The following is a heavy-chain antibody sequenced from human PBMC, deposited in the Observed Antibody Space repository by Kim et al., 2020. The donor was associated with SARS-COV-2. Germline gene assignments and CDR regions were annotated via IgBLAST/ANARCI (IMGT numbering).Heavy chain of an antibody. Sequence: GGSLRLSCAASGFTFSSYGMHWVRQAPGKGLEWVAVISYDGSNKYYADSVKGRFTISRDNSKNTLYLQMNSLRAEDTAVYYCAKTPPPRDSSGYANAFDIWGQGTMVTVSS. J-gene: IGHJ3*02. CDR2: ISYDGSNK. D-gene: IGHD3-22*01. V-gene: IGHV3-30*18. CDR1: GFTFSSYG. CDR3: AKTPPPRDSSGYANAFDI.